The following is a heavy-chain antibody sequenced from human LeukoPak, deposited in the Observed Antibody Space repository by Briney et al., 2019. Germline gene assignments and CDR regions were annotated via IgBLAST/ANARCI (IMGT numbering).Heavy chain of an antibody. D-gene: IGHD2-15*01. Sequence: ASVKVSCKASGYTFTSYDINWVRQATGQGLEWMGWMNPNSGNTGYAQKFQGRVTMTRNTSISTAYMELSSLRSEDTAVYYCARGGYCSGGSCYPAYYYYYYGMDVWGQGTTVTVSS. J-gene: IGHJ6*02. CDR1: GYTFTSYD. CDR2: MNPNSGNT. CDR3: ARGGYCSGGSCYPAYYYYYYGMDV. V-gene: IGHV1-8*01.